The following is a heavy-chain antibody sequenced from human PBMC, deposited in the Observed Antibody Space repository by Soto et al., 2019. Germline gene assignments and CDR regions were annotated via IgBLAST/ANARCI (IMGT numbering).Heavy chain of an antibody. CDR2: IYYSANT. CDR3: ARSGGNSYYYGMDV. Sequence: QVQLQESGPGLVKPSQTLSLTCSVSGGSISSGGYYWSWIRQPPGKGLEWIGYIYYSANTHYNPSLKGRVSISADTSKNPFSLNLSSVTAADTAVYYCARSGGNSYYYGMDVWGQGTTVTVSS. V-gene: IGHV4-31*02. J-gene: IGHJ6*02. D-gene: IGHD3-10*01. CDR1: GGSISSGGYY.